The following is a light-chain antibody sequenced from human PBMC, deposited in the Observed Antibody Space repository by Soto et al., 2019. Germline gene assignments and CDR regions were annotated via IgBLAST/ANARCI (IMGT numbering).Light chain of an antibody. Sequence: IQLTQSPSSLSASVGDRVTITCRASQGISSYLAWYQQKPGKAPKLLIYEASTLQSGAPSRFSASGSGTDFTLSIGSLQPEDFATYYCQQTYSTPPGAFGQGTKVDI. J-gene: IGKJ1*01. V-gene: IGKV1-39*01. CDR2: EAS. CDR1: QGISSY. CDR3: QQTYSTPPGA.